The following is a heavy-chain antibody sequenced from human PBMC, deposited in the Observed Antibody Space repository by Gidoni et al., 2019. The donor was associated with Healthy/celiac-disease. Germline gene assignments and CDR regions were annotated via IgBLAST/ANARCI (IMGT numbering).Heavy chain of an antibody. CDR3: ARGRQWLVRPVLGETNYYYYYMDV. J-gene: IGHJ6*03. D-gene: IGHD6-19*01. CDR2: IIPIFGTA. V-gene: IGHV1-69*01. Sequence: QVQLVQSGAEVKKPGSSVKVSCKASGGTFSSYAISWVRQAPGQGLEWMGGIIPIFGTANYAQKFQGRDTITADESTSTAYMELSSLRSEDTAVYYCARGRQWLVRPVLGETNYYYYYMDVWGKGTTVTVSS. CDR1: GGTFSSYA.